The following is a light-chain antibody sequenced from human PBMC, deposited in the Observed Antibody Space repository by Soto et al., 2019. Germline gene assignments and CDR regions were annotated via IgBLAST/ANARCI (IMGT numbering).Light chain of an antibody. Sequence: IVLTQSPATLSLSLGERATLSCRASQRVSSCLAWYQQKPGRAPRLLLYDASNRATGIPARFSGSGSGTDFSPPISSLEPEDFAVYYCQQRSNWPPGLTFGGGTKVDIK. CDR3: QQRSNWPPGLT. CDR1: QRVSSC. J-gene: IGKJ4*01. CDR2: DAS. V-gene: IGKV3-11*01.